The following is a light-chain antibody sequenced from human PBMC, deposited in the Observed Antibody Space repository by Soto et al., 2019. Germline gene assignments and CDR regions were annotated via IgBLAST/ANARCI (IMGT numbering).Light chain of an antibody. V-gene: IGLV1-44*01. CDR1: SSNIGRNP. J-gene: IGLJ3*02. CDR2: SDN. CDR3: AAWDDSLSGRV. Sequence: QTVVTQPPSASGTPGQRVTISCSGISSNIGRNPVNWYQQLPGAAPKLLIYSDNNRPSGVPDRFSGSKSGTSASLAISGLQSEDEADYYCAAWDDSLSGRVFGGGTKVTVL.